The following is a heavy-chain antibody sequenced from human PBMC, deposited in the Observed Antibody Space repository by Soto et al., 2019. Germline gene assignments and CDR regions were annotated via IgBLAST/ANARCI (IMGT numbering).Heavy chain of an antibody. CDR1: GFTFRSYA. V-gene: IGHV3-23*01. CDR3: AKGGYSTSSFVDY. J-gene: IGHJ4*02. CDR2: ISGSGGST. D-gene: IGHD6-6*01. Sequence: EVQRLESGGGLVQPGGSLRLSCAASGFTFRSYAMRWVRQAPGKGLEWVSSISGSGGSTYYADSVKGRFTISRDNSKNTLYLQLNSLRAEDTAVYYCAKGGYSTSSFVDYWGQGTLVTVSS.